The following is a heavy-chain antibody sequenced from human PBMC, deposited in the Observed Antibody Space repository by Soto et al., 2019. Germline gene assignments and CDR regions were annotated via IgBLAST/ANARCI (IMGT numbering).Heavy chain of an antibody. CDR2: ISAYNGNT. CDR1: GYTFTSYG. CDR3: ARSQSGLPQSKAGLFDY. Sequence: QVQLVQSGAEVKKPGASVKVSCKASGYTFTSYGISWVRQAPGQGLEWMGWISAYNGNTNYAQKLQGRVTMTTDTSTSTAYIELRRLSSDDTSFYYWARSQSGLPQSKAGLFDYWGQGPLVTVSS. D-gene: IGHD2-21*02. V-gene: IGHV1-18*01. J-gene: IGHJ4*02.